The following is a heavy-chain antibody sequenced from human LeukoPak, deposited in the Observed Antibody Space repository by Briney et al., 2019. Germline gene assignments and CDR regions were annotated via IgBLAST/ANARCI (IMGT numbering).Heavy chain of an antibody. V-gene: IGHV3-74*01. CDR2: INSDGSST. CDR3: ARAPYGDYSDY. Sequence: GGSLRLSCAASGFTSSSYWMHWVRQAPGKGLVWVSRINSDGSSTSYADSVKGRFTISRDNAKNTLYLQMNSLRAEDAAVYYCARAPYGDYSDYWGQGTLVTVSS. J-gene: IGHJ4*02. CDR1: GFTSSSYW. D-gene: IGHD4-17*01.